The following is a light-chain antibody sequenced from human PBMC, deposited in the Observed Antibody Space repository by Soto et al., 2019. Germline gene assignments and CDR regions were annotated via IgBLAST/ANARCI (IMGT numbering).Light chain of an antibody. J-gene: IGLJ1*01. V-gene: IGLV2-14*01. CDR2: DVS. CDR3: SSYTSSSTSYV. Sequence: QSALTQPVYVSGSPGQSITIFCTGTSSDVGGYNYVSWYQQHPGKAPKLMIYDVSNRPSGVSNRFSGSKSGNTASLTVSGLQAEDEADYYCSSYTSSSTSYVFGTGTNVTV. CDR1: SSDVGGYNY.